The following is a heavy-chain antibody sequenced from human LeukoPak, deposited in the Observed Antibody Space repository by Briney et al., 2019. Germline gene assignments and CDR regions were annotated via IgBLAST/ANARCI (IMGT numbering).Heavy chain of an antibody. D-gene: IGHD5-12*01. CDR1: GYTFTSSG. V-gene: IGHV1-18*01. Sequence: ASVKLSCKASGYTFTSSGISWVRQAPGQELEWMEWISTYNGNTNYATKLQGRVTMTTDTATSTAYMELRSLRSDDTAVYYWARGIVATENWGQGTLVTVSS. CDR3: ARGIVATEN. J-gene: IGHJ4*02. CDR2: ISTYNGNT.